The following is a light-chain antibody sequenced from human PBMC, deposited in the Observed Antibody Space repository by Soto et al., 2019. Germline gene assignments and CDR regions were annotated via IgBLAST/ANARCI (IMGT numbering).Light chain of an antibody. Sequence: QAVVTQEPSFSVSRGGTVTLTCGLSSGSVSTSYYPSWYQQTPGQAPRTLIYSTNTRSSGVPDRFSGSILGNKAALTITGAQADDESDYYCALYMGSGIWVFGGGTKLTVL. CDR1: SGSVSTSYY. CDR3: ALYMGSGIWV. J-gene: IGLJ3*02. CDR2: STN. V-gene: IGLV8-61*01.